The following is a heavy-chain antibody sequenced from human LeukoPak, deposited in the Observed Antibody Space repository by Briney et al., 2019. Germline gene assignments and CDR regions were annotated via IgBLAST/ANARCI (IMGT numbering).Heavy chain of an antibody. D-gene: IGHD4-11*01. Sequence: SQTLSLTRAISGDNVFSSSVAWNWIRQSPSRGLEWLGRTYYRSKWYNDYAVSVKSRITINLDTSKNQLSLQLNSVTPEDTAVYYCARGQYSAHDYWGQGTLVTVSS. CDR2: TYYRSKWYN. CDR3: ARGQYSAHDY. J-gene: IGHJ4*02. V-gene: IGHV6-1*01. CDR1: GDNVFSSSVA.